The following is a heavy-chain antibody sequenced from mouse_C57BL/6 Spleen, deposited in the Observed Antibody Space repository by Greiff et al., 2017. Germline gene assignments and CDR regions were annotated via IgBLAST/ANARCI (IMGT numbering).Heavy chain of an antibody. Sequence: VQLQQSGAELVKPGASVTLSCKASGYTFTDYEMHWVKQTPVHGLEWIGGIDPETGSTAYNQKFKGKAILTADKSSSTAYMELRSLTSEDSAVXYCTRGNAMDYWGQGTSVTVSS. CDR3: TRGNAMDY. J-gene: IGHJ4*01. V-gene: IGHV1-15*01. CDR1: GYTFTDYE. CDR2: IDPETGST.